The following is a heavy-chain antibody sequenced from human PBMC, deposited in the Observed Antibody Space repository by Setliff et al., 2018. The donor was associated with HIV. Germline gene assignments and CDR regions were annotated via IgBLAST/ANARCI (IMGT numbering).Heavy chain of an antibody. CDR3: ARTTFFGEVTMGVDY. CDR1: GGSFSGYYY. J-gene: IGHJ4*02. D-gene: IGHD2-21*02. CDR2: INHSGYT. V-gene: IGHV4-34*01. Sequence: PSETLSLTCAVYGGSFSGYYYWNWIRQSPGQGLEWIGGINHSGYTDYNPSLRSRVTISSDTSRNHISVKMTSVTAADKAVYYCARTTFFGEVTMGVDYWGQGSLVTVSS.